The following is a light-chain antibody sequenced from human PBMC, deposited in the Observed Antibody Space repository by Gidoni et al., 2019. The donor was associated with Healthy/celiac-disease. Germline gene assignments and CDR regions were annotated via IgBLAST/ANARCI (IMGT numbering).Light chain of an antibody. V-gene: IGLV3-1*01. Sequence: SYELTQPPSVSVSPGQTASFTCSGDKLGDKYAFWYQQKPGHSPVLVIYQDSKRPSGIPERFSGSNSGNTATLTISGTQAMDEADYYCQAWDSSTYWVFGGGTKPTV. CDR3: QAWDSSTYWV. J-gene: IGLJ3*02. CDR2: QDS. CDR1: KLGDKY.